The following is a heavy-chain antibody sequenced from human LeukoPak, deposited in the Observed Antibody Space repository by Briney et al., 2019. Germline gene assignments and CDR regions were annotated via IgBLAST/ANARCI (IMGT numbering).Heavy chain of an antibody. J-gene: IGHJ4*02. V-gene: IGHV4-39*01. D-gene: IGHD3-22*01. CDR2: ISYSGNT. CDR1: GDSISSGNNL. Sequence: PSETLSLTCAVSGDSISSGNNLWGGIRQPPGKGLEWIGSISYSGNTYYNPSLKSRVTISVDTSKNQFSLKLSSMTAADTAVYYCARLHNYDSRGYYYGFDYWGQGTLVTVSS. CDR3: ARLHNYDSRGYYYGFDY.